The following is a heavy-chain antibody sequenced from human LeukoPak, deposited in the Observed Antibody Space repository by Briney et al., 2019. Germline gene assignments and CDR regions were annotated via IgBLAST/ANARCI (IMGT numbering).Heavy chain of an antibody. Sequence: GGSLRLSCAASGLTFSSYSMNWVRQAPGKGLEWVSSISSSSSYIYYADSVKGRFTISRDNAKNSLYLQMNSLRAEDTAVYYCAREGWFGELLNWFDPWGQGTLVTVSS. J-gene: IGHJ5*02. CDR3: AREGWFGELLNWFDP. CDR1: GLTFSSYS. D-gene: IGHD3-10*01. V-gene: IGHV3-21*01. CDR2: ISSSSSYI.